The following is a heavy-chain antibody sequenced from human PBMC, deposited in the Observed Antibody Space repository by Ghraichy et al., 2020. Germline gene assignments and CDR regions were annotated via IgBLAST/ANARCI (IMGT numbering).Heavy chain of an antibody. CDR3: AGSRGRSERLRILQWLLNDGMDV. Sequence: GGSLRFSCAASGFTFSDYYMSWIRQAPGKGLQWVSYISSSGSIIYYADSVKGRFTVSRDNAKNSLYLQVNSLRAEDTAVYFCAGSRGRSERLRILQWLLNDGMDVWGQGTTVTVSS. D-gene: IGHD3-3*01. CDR1: GFTFSDYY. J-gene: IGHJ6*02. V-gene: IGHV3-11*01. CDR2: ISSSGSII.